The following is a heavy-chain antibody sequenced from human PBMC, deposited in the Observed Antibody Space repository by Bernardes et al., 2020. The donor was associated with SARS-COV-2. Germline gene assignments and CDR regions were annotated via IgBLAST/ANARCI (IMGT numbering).Heavy chain of an antibody. CDR3: ARGPIWSGYYYYFDY. V-gene: IGHV1-8*01. D-gene: IGHD3-3*01. CDR2: MNPNSGNT. J-gene: IGHJ4*02. CDR1: GYTFTSYD. Sequence: ASVKVSCKASGYTFTSYDINWVRQATGQGLEWMGWMNPNSGNTGYAQKIQGRVTMTMNTSISTAYMELSSLRSEDTAVYYCARGPIWSGYYYYFDYWGQGTLVTVSS.